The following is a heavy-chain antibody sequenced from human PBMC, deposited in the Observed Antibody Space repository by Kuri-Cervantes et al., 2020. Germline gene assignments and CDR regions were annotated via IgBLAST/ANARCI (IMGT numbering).Heavy chain of an antibody. D-gene: IGHD6-19*01. V-gene: IGHV4-39*07. CDR3: ARDQYSTGWRGWFDP. J-gene: IGHJ5*02. Sequence: GSLRLSCTVSGGSISSSSYYWGWIRQPPGKGLEWIGSIYYSGSTYYNPSLKSRVTISVDTSKNQFSLKLSSVTAADTAVYYCARDQYSTGWRGWFDPWGQGTQVTVSS. CDR2: IYYSGST. CDR1: GGSISSSSYY.